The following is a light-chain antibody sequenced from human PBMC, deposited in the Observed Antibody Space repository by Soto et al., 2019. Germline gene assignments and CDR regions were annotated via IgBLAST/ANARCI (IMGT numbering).Light chain of an antibody. CDR3: QQYGNSPLYS. Sequence: EIVLTQSPDTLSLSPGERATLSCRASQSVDTAYLAWYQQRPGQPPRLLIYGASNRATGVPDRFGGSGSGTDFTLTISRLEXXXXXXYYCQQYGNSPLYSFGQGTKLEIK. V-gene: IGKV3-20*01. J-gene: IGKJ2*03. CDR2: GAS. CDR1: QSVDTAY.